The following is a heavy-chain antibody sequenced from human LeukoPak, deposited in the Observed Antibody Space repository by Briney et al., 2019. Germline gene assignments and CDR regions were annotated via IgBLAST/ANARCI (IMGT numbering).Heavy chain of an antibody. CDR3: AKGQNSRGYSRDY. J-gene: IGHJ4*02. D-gene: IGHD5-18*01. CDR1: GFTFSSYA. V-gene: IGHV3-23*01. Sequence: GGSLRLSCAASGFTFSSYAMSWVRQAPGKGLEWVSAISGSGGSTYYADSVKGRFTTSRDNSKNTLYLQMNSLRAEDTAVYYCAKGQNSRGYSRDYWGQGTLVTVSS. CDR2: ISGSGGST.